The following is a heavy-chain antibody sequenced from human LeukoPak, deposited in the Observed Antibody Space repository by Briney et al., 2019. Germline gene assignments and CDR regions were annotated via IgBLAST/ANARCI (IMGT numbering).Heavy chain of an antibody. CDR1: GLIFSGYA. Sequence: GGSLRLSCAASGLIFSGYAMSGVRQAPGKGLEWVSAIGGSDGSTYYAGSVKGRFTISIDNSKNTLYLQMNRLRDDDAAVYYCARLTRLLFCYFDYWGQGTLVTVSS. D-gene: IGHD2-21*02. J-gene: IGHJ4*02. CDR3: ARLTRLLFCYFDY. V-gene: IGHV3-23*01. CDR2: IGGSDGST.